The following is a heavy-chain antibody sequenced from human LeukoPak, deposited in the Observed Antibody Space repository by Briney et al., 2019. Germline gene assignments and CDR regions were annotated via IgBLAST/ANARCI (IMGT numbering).Heavy chain of an antibody. J-gene: IGHJ5*01. CDR3: ARDRYTMVRGVTHGRTNWFDS. CDR2: INPSGGST. V-gene: IGHV1-46*01. Sequence: ASVKLSCKVSGYTFTSYYMHWVRQAPGQGLEWMGIINPSGGSTSYAQKFQGRVTMTRDTSTSTVYMELSSLRSEDTAVYHCARDRYTMVRGVTHGRTNWFDSWGQGTLVTVSA. D-gene: IGHD3-10*01. CDR1: GYTFTSYY.